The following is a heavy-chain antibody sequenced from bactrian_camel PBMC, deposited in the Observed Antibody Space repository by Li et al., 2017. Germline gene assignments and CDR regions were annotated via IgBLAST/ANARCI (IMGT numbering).Heavy chain of an antibody. Sequence: QLVESGGGSVQAGGSLRLSCAASGLALSPNCMAWFRQAPGKEREGVAFIASSGTTSYADSAKGRFTLSKDNAKNTLYLQMDSLKPEDSAMYYRAAGRVRWFGCPRQEAEYNYWGQGTQVTVS. J-gene: IGHJ4*01. CDR2: IASSGTT. V-gene: IGHV3S53*01. CDR3: AAGRVRWFGCPRQEAEYNY. CDR1: GLALSPNC. D-gene: IGHD6*01.